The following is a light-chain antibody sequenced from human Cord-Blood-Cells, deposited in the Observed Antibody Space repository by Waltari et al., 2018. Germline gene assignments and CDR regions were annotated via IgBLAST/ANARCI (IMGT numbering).Light chain of an antibody. CDR2: DAS. CDR3: QQYNSYSPYT. V-gene: IGKV1-5*01. Sequence: DIQMTQSPSTLSASVGDRVTITYRASQSISSWLAWYQQKPGKAPKLLICDASSLESGVPSRFSGSGSGTEFTLTISSLQPDDFATYYCQQYNSYSPYTFGQGTKLEIK. J-gene: IGKJ2*01. CDR1: QSISSW.